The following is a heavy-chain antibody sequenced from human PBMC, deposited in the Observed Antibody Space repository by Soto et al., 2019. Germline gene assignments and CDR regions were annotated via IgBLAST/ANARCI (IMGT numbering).Heavy chain of an antibody. Sequence: EVQLAESGGGLAQPGGSLRLSCAASGFTLSGYAMDWVRQAPGKGLEYVSGISSNGVGTYYANSVQGRFTISRDNSKNTVYLQMGSLGPEDMAVYYCARRARPDFYYMDVWGKGTTVTVSS. J-gene: IGHJ6*03. D-gene: IGHD6-6*01. V-gene: IGHV3-64*01. CDR2: ISSNGVGT. CDR3: ARRARPDFYYMDV. CDR1: GFTLSGYA.